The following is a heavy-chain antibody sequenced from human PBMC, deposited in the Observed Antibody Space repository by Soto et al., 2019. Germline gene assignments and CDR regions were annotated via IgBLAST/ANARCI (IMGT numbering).Heavy chain of an antibody. Sequence: SETLSLTCAVYGGSFSGYDWSWIRQPPGKGLEWIGEINHSGSTNYNPSLKSRVTISVDTSKNQFSLKLSSVTAADTAVYYCARDGSGSYYNRIPAYWGQGTLVTVSS. V-gene: IGHV4-34*01. J-gene: IGHJ4*02. CDR2: INHSGST. CDR3: ARDGSGSYYNRIPAY. CDR1: GGSFSGYD. D-gene: IGHD3-10*01.